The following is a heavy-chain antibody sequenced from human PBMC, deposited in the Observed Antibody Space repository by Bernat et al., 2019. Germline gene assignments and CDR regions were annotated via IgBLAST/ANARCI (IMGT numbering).Heavy chain of an antibody. Sequence: QVQLVQSGAEVKKPGSSVKVSCKASGGTFSSYAISWVRQAPRQGLEWMGGIIPIYGIANHAQKFKGRVRITADKDTSTAYMKLSSLRSEDTAVYYCALSQGEVVLPAAMSPFDYWGQGTLVTVSS. D-gene: IGHD2-2*01. V-gene: IGHV1-69*17. CDR3: ALSQGEVVLPAAMSPFDY. J-gene: IGHJ4*02. CDR1: GGTFSSYA. CDR2: IIPIYGIA.